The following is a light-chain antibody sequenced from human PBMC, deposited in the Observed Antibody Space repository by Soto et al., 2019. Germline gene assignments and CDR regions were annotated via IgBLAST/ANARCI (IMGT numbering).Light chain of an antibody. CDR1: ISDIGGYNF. CDR2: DVG. V-gene: IGLV2-14*01. Sequence: QSALTQLASVSGSRGQSITIACTGTISDIGGYNFVSGYQQHPGKSPKHLIYDVGNRPSGVSNRFSGSKSGNTASLTISGLQAEDEAHCYCNSYRTVSTYVFGTGTKLTVL. CDR3: NSYRTVSTYV. J-gene: IGLJ1*01.